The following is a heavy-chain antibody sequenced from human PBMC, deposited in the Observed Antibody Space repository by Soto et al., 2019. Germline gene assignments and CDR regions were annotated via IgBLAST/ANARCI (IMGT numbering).Heavy chain of an antibody. J-gene: IGHJ6*02. Sequence: GSLLVAFLASGFAFSDYAMAWVRQSPGKGLEWVSSISGSGGSTYYADSVKVRFTISRDNSKNTVFLQMNSLRAEDAAVYYCAKDHGMDVWGQGAKVTVSS. CDR1: GFAFSDYA. CDR3: AKDHGMDV. V-gene: IGHV3-23*01. CDR2: ISGSGGST.